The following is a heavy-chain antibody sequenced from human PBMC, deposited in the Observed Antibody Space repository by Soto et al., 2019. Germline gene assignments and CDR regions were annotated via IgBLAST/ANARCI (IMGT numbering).Heavy chain of an antibody. D-gene: IGHD1-26*01. V-gene: IGHV3-30*03. Sequence: GGSLRLSCAASGFTFSSYGMHWVRQAPGKGLEWVAVISYDGSNKYYADSVKGRFTISRDNSKNTLYLQMNSLRAEDTAVYYCATRSKGSRPHIDYWGQGTLVTVSS. CDR3: ATRSKGSRPHIDY. CDR1: GFTFSSYG. J-gene: IGHJ4*02. CDR2: ISYDGSNK.